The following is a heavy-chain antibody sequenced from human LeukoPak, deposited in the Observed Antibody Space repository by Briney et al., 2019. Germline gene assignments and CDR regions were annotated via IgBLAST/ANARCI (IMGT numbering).Heavy chain of an antibody. CDR3: AYNSGWPDWYFDL. CDR2: IIPILGIA. J-gene: IGHJ2*01. D-gene: IGHD6-19*01. CDR1: VGTFSSYA. V-gene: IGHV1-69*04. Sequence: PGSSLKLSCTASVGTFSSYAISWVRQATGQGLEWMGRIIPILGIANYAQKFQGRVTITADKSTSTAYMELSSLRSEDTAVYYCAYNSGWPDWYFDLWGRGTLVTVSS.